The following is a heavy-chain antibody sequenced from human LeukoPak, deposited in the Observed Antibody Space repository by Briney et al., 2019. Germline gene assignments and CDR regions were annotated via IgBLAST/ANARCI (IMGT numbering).Heavy chain of an antibody. CDR1: GFNFGDYA. J-gene: IGHJ4*02. CDR3: TRDQTPYY. V-gene: IGHV3-49*04. CDR2: IRSKIYGGTP. Sequence: GGSLRLSCTTSGFNFGDYAMTWVRQAPGKGLEWVVFIRSKIYGGTPEYAASVKGRFTISRDDSKGVAYLQMNSLKTEDTAVYYCTRDQTPYYWGQGTLVTVAS.